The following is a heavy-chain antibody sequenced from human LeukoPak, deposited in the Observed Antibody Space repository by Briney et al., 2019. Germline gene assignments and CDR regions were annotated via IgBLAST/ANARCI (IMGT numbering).Heavy chain of an antibody. V-gene: IGHV3-30*03. CDR2: ISYDGSNK. CDR3: ARDSGSGDIVATVGY. D-gene: IGHD5-12*01. Sequence: GGSLRLSCAASGFTFSSYGMHWVRQAPGKGLEWVAVISYDGSNKYYADSVKGRFTISRDNSKNTLYLQMNSLRAEDTAVYYCARDSGSGDIVATVGYWGQGTLVTVSS. J-gene: IGHJ4*02. CDR1: GFTFSSYG.